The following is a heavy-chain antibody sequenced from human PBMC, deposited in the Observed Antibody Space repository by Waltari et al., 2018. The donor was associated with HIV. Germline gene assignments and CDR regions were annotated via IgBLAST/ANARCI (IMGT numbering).Heavy chain of an antibody. CDR2: IIPIFGTA. D-gene: IGHD4-17*01. CDR3: ARDSATTVTTQGKGIHQFDY. V-gene: IGHV1-69*01. CDR1: GGTFSSYA. Sequence: QVQLVQSGAEVKKPGSSVKVSCKASGGTFSSYAISWVRQAPGHGLEWMGGIIPIFGTANYAQKFQGRVTITADESTSTAYMELSSLRSEDTAVYYCARDSATTVTTQGKGIHQFDYWGQGTLVTVSS. J-gene: IGHJ4*02.